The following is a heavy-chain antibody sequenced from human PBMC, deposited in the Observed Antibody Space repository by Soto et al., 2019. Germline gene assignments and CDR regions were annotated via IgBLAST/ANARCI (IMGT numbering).Heavy chain of an antibody. V-gene: IGHV3-33*01. CDR3: ASDLVGASDSYGLDV. CDR2: IWHDGNNK. J-gene: IGHJ6*02. D-gene: IGHD1-26*01. CDR1: GFTFSNYG. Sequence: GALRLSCAASGFTFSNYGMHWVRQAPGKGLEWVAIIWHDGNNKYYADSVRGRFIISRDNSKNRLYLQMNSLRAEDTAVYYCASDLVGASDSYGLDVWGQGTPVTVSS.